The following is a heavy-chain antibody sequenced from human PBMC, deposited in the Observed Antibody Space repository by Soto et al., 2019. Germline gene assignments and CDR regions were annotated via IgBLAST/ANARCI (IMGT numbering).Heavy chain of an antibody. Sequence: SETLSLTCTVSDGSITNYYWSWIRQPPGKGLEWIGYIYYNGRTSYNPSLKSRVTISVDTSNDQFSLKLNSVTAADTAIYYCVKHRDCAGNSCYSYWFDPWGQGTLVTVSS. D-gene: IGHD2-15*01. V-gene: IGHV4-59*08. CDR1: DGSITNYY. CDR2: IYYNGRT. CDR3: VKHRDCAGNSCYSYWFDP. J-gene: IGHJ5*02.